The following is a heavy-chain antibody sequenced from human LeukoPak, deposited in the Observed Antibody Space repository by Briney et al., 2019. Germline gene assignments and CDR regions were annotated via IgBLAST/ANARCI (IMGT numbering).Heavy chain of an antibody. CDR1: GYTFTGYY. V-gene: IGHV1-2*02. D-gene: IGHD2-2*01. CDR3: ARAWGVVPAANDAFDI. CDR2: INPNSGGT. Sequence: ASVKVSCKASGYTFTGYYMHWVRQAPGQGLEWMGWINPNSGGTNYAQKLQGRVTMTRDTSISTAYMELSRLRSDDTAVYYCARAWGVVPAANDAFDIWGQGTMVTVSS. J-gene: IGHJ3*02.